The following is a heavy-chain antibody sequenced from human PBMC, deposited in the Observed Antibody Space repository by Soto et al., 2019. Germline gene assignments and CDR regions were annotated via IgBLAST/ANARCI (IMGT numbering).Heavy chain of an antibody. CDR1: GGKICSNRGA. Sequence: SPAVPITGARSGGKICSNRGASNWLKTSPSRGLEWLGRTYYRSKWYNDYAVSLKSRITTNPDTSKNQFSLQLNSVTPEDTAVYYCARTLAYCSSTSCYAPWFDSWGQGTLVTVS. V-gene: IGHV6-1*01. CDR2: TYYRSKWYN. J-gene: IGHJ5*01. D-gene: IGHD2-2*01. CDR3: ARTLAYCSSTSCYAPWFDS.